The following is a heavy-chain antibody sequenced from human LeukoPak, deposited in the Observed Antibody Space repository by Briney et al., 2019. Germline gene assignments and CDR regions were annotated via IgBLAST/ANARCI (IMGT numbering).Heavy chain of an antibody. CDR2: INPNSGGT. CDR3: ATDVIRSGSYYDY. D-gene: IGHD1-26*01. V-gene: IGHV1-2*02. CDR1: GYTFTGYY. J-gene: IGHJ4*02. Sequence: ASVKVSCKASGYTFTGYYMHWVRQAPGQGLEWMGWINPNSGGTNYAQKFQGRVTMTRDTSISAAYMELSSLRSEDTAVYYCATDVIRSGSYYDYWGQGTLVTVSS.